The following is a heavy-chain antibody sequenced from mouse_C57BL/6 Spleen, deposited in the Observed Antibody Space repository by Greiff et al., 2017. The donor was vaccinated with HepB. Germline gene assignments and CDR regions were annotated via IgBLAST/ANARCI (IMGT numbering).Heavy chain of an antibody. CDR2: ISNGGGST. Sequence: EVQLVESGGGLVQPGGSLKLSCAASGFTFSDYYMYWVRQTPEKRLEWVAYISNGGGSTYYPDTVKGRFTISRDNAKNTLYLQMSRLKSEDTAMYYCARGYYGSGRYFDVWGTGTTVTVSS. CDR1: GFTFSDYY. J-gene: IGHJ1*03. CDR3: ARGYYGSGRYFDV. D-gene: IGHD1-1*01. V-gene: IGHV5-12*01.